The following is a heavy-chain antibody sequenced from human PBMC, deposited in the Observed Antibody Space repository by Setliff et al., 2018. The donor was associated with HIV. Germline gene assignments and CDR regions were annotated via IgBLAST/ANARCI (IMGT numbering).Heavy chain of an antibody. J-gene: IGHJ4*02. D-gene: IGHD3-22*01. CDR3: VRGSGYYYFDN. CDR1: GFTFSSHW. CDR2: INQDGSEK. V-gene: IGHV3-7*01. Sequence: GGSLRLSCAASGFTFSSHWMVWVRQAPGKGLEWVANINQDGSEKNYVDSVKGRFTISRDNAKNSMDLQMNSLSADDTAVYYCVRGSGYYYFDNWGQGALVTVSS.